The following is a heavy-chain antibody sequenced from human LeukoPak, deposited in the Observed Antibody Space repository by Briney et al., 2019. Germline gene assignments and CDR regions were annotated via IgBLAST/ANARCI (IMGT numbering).Heavy chain of an antibody. V-gene: IGHV3-30*02. J-gene: IGHJ3*02. Sequence: GGSLRLSCAASGFTFSSYGMHWVRQAPGKGLESEAFIRYDGSNKYYADSVKGRFTISRDNSENTLYLRMNNLRAEDTAVVYCARTYYDYWSGPYAFDIWGQGTMVTVSS. CDR3: ARTYYDYWSGPYAFDI. CDR2: IRYDGSNK. D-gene: IGHD3-3*01. CDR1: GFTFSSYG.